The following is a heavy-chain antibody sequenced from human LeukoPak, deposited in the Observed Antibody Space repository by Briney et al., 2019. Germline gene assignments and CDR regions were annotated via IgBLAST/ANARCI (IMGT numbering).Heavy chain of an antibody. CDR2: IWYDGSNK. D-gene: IGHD6-19*01. CDR1: GFTLSSYG. J-gene: IGHJ4*02. V-gene: IGHV3-33*01. CDR3: ATTGYSSGWYFDY. Sequence: PGGSLRLSCAASGFTLSSYGMHWVRQAPGKGLEWVAVIWYDGSNKYYADSVKGRFTISRDNSKNTLYLQMNSLRAEDTAVYYCATTGYSSGWYFDYWGQGTLVTVSS.